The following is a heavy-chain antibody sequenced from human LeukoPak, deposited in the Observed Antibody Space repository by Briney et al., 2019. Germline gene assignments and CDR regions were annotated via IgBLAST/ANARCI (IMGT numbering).Heavy chain of an antibody. J-gene: IGHJ6*03. CDR1: GGSISSTGYY. CDR2: IDNSGST. CDR3: ARDCEFCDLLFYMNV. Sequence: PSQTLSLTCTVSGGSISSTGYYWTWIRPPAGKGLEWIGHIDNSGSTNCNPSLKSRVTISVDTSKNQFSLNLTSVTAADTAVYYCARDCEFCDLLFYMNVWGKGTTVTVSS. V-gene: IGHV4-61*09. D-gene: IGHD3-16*01.